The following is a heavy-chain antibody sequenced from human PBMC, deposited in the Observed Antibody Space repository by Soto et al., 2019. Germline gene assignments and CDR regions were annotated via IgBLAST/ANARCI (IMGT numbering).Heavy chain of an antibody. Sequence: SETLSLTCTVSGGSISSHYWSWIRQPPGKGLEWIGFIYYSGSTNYNPSLKSRATLSVDTSKNQFSLRLTSVTPADTAVYYCARVGEDYDSSGYSESGMDVWGQGTTVTVSS. CDR2: IYYSGST. CDR3: ARVGEDYDSSGYSESGMDV. J-gene: IGHJ6*02. D-gene: IGHD3-22*01. CDR1: GGSISSHY. V-gene: IGHV4-59*11.